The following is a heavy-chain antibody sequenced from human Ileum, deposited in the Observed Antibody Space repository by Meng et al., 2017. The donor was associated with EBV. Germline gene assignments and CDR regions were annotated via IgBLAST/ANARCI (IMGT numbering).Heavy chain of an antibody. J-gene: IGHJ4*02. CDR1: GFTFSSYW. CDR2: IKTDGSTS. Sequence: EVQLVESGGGLFQSGGSLRLSCAASGFTFSSYWMHWVRQAPGKGLVWVSNIKTDGSTSAYADSVKGRFTISRDNAKNTLYLQMNSLRVEDTAIYYCVKSNWGSEDSWGQGTLVTVSS. D-gene: IGHD7-27*01. V-gene: IGHV3-74*03. CDR3: VKSNWGSEDS.